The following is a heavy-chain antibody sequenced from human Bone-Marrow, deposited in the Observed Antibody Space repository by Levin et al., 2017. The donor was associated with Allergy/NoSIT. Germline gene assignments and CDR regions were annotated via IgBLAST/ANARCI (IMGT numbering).Heavy chain of an antibody. Sequence: GGSLRLSCVGSGFSFRSYGISWVRQAPGEGLEWVSGVSANGGDADYGDSVKGRFTISRDNSKNTVFLQMDSLRAEDTALYYCAKKYGGFFSDAFDLWGQGTLVTVSS. CDR1: GFSFRSYG. V-gene: IGHV3-23*01. CDR2: VSANGGDA. J-gene: IGHJ3*01. D-gene: IGHD5-12*01. CDR3: AKKYGGFFSDAFDL.